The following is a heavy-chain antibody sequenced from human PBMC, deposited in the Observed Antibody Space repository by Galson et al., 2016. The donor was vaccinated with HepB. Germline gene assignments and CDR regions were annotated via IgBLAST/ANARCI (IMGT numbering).Heavy chain of an antibody. CDR3: ANDLGFLEWLFFDSYYYYGMDV. CDR1: GFTFSSYA. V-gene: IGHV3-23*01. D-gene: IGHD3-3*01. CDR2: ISGSGGST. J-gene: IGHJ6*02. Sequence: SLRLSCAASGFTFSSYAMSWVRQAPGKGLEWVSAISGSGGSTYYADSVKGRFTISRDNSQNTLYLQMNSLRAEDTAVYYCANDLGFLEWLFFDSYYYYGMDVWGQGTTVTVSS.